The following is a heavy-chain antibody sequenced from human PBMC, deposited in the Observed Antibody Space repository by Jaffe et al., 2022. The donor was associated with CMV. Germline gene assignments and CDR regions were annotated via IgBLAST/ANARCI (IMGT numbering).Heavy chain of an antibody. CDR2: IYPGDSDT. CDR3: ARRSPGDGSGSYPLHI. D-gene: IGHD3-10*01. J-gene: IGHJ3*02. CDR1: GYTFSSYW. Sequence: EVQLVQSGAEVKKPGESLKISCKGSGYTFSSYWIAWVRQMPGKGLEWMGSIYPGDSDTKYSPSFQGQVIISADKSISTANLQWSSLKASDTAMYYCARRSPGDGSGSYPLHIWGQGTMVTVSS. V-gene: IGHV5-51*01.